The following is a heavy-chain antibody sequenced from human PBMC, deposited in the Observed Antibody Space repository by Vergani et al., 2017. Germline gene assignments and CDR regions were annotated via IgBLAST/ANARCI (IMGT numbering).Heavy chain of an antibody. CDR3: SGSRAYCSGATCQAYYMDL. D-gene: IGHD2-21*01. J-gene: IGHJ6*02. CDR1: ESIFKNYY. V-gene: IGHV1-46*02. Sequence: VQLVQSGAEVRKPGASVTVSCTASESIFKNYYIHWLRQAPGQAFEWMGILNPTTGHTTSARKFMGRVDMTEDPSTDTSTRKVQMTLSSLRSEDTAVYYCSGSRAYCSGATCQAYYMDLWGQGTRVTVSS. CDR2: LNPTTGHT.